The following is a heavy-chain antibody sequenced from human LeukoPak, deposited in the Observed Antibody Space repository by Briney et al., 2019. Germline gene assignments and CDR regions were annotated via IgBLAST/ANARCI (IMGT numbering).Heavy chain of an antibody. J-gene: IGHJ4*02. CDR3: AISLTGHTWDY. CDR2: ISAYNGNT. D-gene: IGHD3-9*01. Sequence: ASVKVSCKASGYTFTSYGISWVRQAPGQGLEWMGWISAYNGNTNYAQKLQGRVTITTDTSTSTAYMELRSLRSDDTAVYYCAISLTGHTWDYWGQGTLVTVSS. V-gene: IGHV1-18*01. CDR1: GYTFTSYG.